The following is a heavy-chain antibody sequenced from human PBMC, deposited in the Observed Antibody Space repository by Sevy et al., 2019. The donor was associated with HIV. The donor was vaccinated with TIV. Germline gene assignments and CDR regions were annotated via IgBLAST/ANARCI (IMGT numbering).Heavy chain of an antibody. CDR2: ISGSGGST. Sequence: GGSLRLSCAASGFTFSSYAMSWVRQAPGKGLEWVSAISGSGGSTYYADSVKGGFTISRDNSKNTLYLQMNSLRAEDTAVYYCAKETSITMVRGVLEAFDIWGQGTMVTVSS. CDR3: AKETSITMVRGVLEAFDI. V-gene: IGHV3-23*01. CDR1: GFTFSSYA. D-gene: IGHD3-10*01. J-gene: IGHJ3*02.